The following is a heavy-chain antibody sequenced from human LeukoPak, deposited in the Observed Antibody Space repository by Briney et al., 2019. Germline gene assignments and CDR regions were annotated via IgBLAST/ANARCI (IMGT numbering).Heavy chain of an antibody. CDR2: INHSGST. D-gene: IGHD3-22*01. Sequence: PSETLSLTCTVSGGSISSGGYYRSWIRQPPGTGLEWIGEINHSGSTNYNPSLKSRVTISVDTSKNQFSLKLSSVTAADTAVYYRARRLAKAYYYDSSGYSLAAFDIWGQGTMVTVSS. CDR1: GGSISSGGYY. J-gene: IGHJ3*02. V-gene: IGHV4-39*07. CDR3: ARRLAKAYYYDSSGYSLAAFDI.